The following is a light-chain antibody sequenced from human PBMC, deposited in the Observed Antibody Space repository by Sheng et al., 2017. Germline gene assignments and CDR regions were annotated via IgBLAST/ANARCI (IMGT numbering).Light chain of an antibody. J-gene: IGKJ3*01. CDR3: HQYNEWPPLFT. Sequence: DIQMTQSPSTLSASEGDRVTLACRASQSISSWLAWYQQKPGKAPKLLIYRASSLEGGVPSRFSGSGSGTEFTLTISNLQSEDFAVYYCHQYNEWPPLFTFGPGTKVDIK. CDR2: RAS. V-gene: IGKV1-5*03. CDR1: QSISSW.